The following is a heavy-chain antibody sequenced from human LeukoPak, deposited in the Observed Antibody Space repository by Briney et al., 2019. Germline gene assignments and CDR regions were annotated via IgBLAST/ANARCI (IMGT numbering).Heavy chain of an antibody. D-gene: IGHD3-3*01. CDR3: ARAGIGFTDY. Sequence: ASVKVSCKASGYTFTSYDINWVRQATGQGLEWMGWMNPNSANTAYAQKFQGRVTITRNTSTSTAYMELSSLRSEDTAVYYCARAGIGFTDYWGQGTLVTASS. CDR1: GYTFTSYD. CDR2: MNPNSANT. J-gene: IGHJ4*02. V-gene: IGHV1-8*03.